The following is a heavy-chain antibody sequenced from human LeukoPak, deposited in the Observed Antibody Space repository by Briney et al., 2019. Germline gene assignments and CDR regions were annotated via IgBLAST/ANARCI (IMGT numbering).Heavy chain of an antibody. CDR1: GVSISISNHY. Sequence: SETLSLTCTVSGVSISISNHYWTWIRPPPGKGLQGVGNIYSSSTTYYNPSLKSRVTISVDTSKNQFSLKLTSVTAADTAVYYCARRNYDVLSGYYDAFDIWDQGTMVTVSS. V-gene: IGHV4-39*01. CDR2: IYSSSTT. D-gene: IGHD3-3*01. J-gene: IGHJ3*02. CDR3: ARRNYDVLSGYYDAFDI.